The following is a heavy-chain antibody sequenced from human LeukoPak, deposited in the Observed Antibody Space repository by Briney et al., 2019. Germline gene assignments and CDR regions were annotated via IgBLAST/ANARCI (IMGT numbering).Heavy chain of an antibody. J-gene: IGHJ1*01. V-gene: IGHV3-66*01. CDR2: IYRGGDT. CDR3: ARSGGLEYFQH. CDR1: GFTVSTNY. Sequence: PGGSLRLSCAASGFTVSTNYMSWVRQAPGKGPEWISIIYRGGDTYYADSVKGRFTISRDNSKNTLYLQMDRLRAEDTAVYYCARSGGLEYFQHWGQGTLVTVSS.